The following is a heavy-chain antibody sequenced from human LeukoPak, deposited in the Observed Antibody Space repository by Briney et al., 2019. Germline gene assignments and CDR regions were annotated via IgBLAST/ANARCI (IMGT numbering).Heavy chain of an antibody. J-gene: IGHJ3*02. D-gene: IGHD2-2*01. V-gene: IGHV4-59*01. CDR2: IYYSGST. CDR1: GDSIRSYY. Sequence: SETLSLTCTVSGDSIRSYYWSWIRQPPGNGLEWIGYIYYSGSTKYNPSLKSRVTISVDTSKNQFSLRLSSVTAADTAMYYCATLYCSGSNCYDAFDIWGQGTMVIVSS. CDR3: ATLYCSGSNCYDAFDI.